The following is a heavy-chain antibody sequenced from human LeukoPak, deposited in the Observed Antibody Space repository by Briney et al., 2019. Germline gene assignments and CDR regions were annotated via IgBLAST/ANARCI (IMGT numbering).Heavy chain of an antibody. Sequence: PSETLSLTCTVSGGSVSSGSYYWSWIRQPPGKGLEWIGYIYYSGSTNYNPSLKSRVTISVDTSKNQFSLKLSSVTAADTAVYYCARGERATIPFDYWGQGTLVTVSS. CDR3: ARGERATIPFDY. V-gene: IGHV4-61*01. CDR2: IYYSGST. CDR1: GGSVSSGSYY. J-gene: IGHJ4*02. D-gene: IGHD5-24*01.